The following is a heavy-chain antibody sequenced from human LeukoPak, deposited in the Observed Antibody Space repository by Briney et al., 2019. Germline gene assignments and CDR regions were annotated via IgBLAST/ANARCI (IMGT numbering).Heavy chain of an antibody. D-gene: IGHD6-13*01. CDR2: MNPNSGNT. CDR3: ASNGYSSSWYGTYYYYYMDV. J-gene: IGHJ6*03. V-gene: IGHV1-8*01. CDR1: GYTFTSYD. Sequence: SVKVSCKASGYTFTSYDINWVRQATGQGLEWMGWMNPNSGNTGYAQKFQGRVTMTRNTSISTAYMELSSLRSEDTAVYYCASNGYSSSWYGTYYYYYMDVWGKGTTVTVSS.